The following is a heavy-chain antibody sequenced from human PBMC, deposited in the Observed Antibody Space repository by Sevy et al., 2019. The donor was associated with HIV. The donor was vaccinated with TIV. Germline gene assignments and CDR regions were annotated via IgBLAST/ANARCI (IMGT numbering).Heavy chain of an antibody. D-gene: IGHD6-13*01. CDR3: ATHAGIAAAGRVFDY. V-gene: IGHV3-72*01. CDR2: TRNKADGYTT. CDR1: GFTFSDHY. Sequence: GGSLRLSCVASGFTFSDHYMEWVRQAPGKGLEWVGRTRNKADGYTTEYAACVKGRFTISRDESKNSLYVQMNSLKAEDTAVYYCATHAGIAAAGRVFDYWGQGTLVTVSS. J-gene: IGHJ4*02.